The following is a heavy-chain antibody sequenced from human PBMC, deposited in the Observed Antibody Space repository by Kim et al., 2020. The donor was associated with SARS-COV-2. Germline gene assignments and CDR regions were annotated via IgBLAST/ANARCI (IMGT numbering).Heavy chain of an antibody. CDR2: IYYSGNT. CDR3: ARGYGSGSPYGMDV. CDR1: GGSISSGGYS. D-gene: IGHD3-10*01. V-gene: IGHV4-30-2*01. Sequence: SETLSLTCAVSGGSISSGGYSWSWIRQPPGKGLEWIGYIYYSGNTYSNPSLKSRVTISVDRSKNQFSLKLSSVTAADTAVYYCARGYGSGSPYGMDVWGQGTTVTVSS. J-gene: IGHJ6*02.